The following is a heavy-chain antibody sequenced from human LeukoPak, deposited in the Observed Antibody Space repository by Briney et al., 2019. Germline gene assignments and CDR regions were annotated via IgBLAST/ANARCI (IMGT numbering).Heavy chain of an antibody. CDR3: ARDGVPPGILFDS. V-gene: IGHV3-7*01. CDR1: GFTFSSHW. J-gene: IGHJ4*02. D-gene: IGHD2-2*01. Sequence: GGSLRLSCGASGFTFSSHWMNWVRQAPGKGLEWVASIKYDGREIFYADSVKGRFTISRDNAKNSLNLQMNSLRAEDTAVYYCARDGVPPGILFDSWGQGTLVTVSP. CDR2: IKYDGREI.